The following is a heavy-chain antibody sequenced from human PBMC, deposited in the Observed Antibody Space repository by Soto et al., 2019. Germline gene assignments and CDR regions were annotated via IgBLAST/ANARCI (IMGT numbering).Heavy chain of an antibody. J-gene: IGHJ4*02. D-gene: IGHD1-26*01. V-gene: IGHV3-33*01. Sequence: QVQLVESGGGVVQPGRSLRLSCAASGFTFSSYGMHWVRQAPGKGLEWVAVIWYDGSNKYYADSVKGRFTISRDNSKNTLYLQMNSLRAEDTAVYYCARGRGIVGDIDHFDYWGQGTLVTVSS. CDR2: IWYDGSNK. CDR3: ARGRGIVGDIDHFDY. CDR1: GFTFSSYG.